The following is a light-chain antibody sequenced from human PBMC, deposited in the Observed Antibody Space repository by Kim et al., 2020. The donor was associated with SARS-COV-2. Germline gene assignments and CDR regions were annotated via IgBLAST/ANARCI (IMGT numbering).Light chain of an antibody. CDR1: QDIRND. CDR2: AAS. J-gene: IGKJ2*01. Sequence: SATGGDKATIPCRASQDIRNDLGWYQQKPGKAPNLLIFAASSLQSGVPSRFSGSGSGTDFTLTISSLQPEDFATYYCLQDYSYPHTFGQGTKLEIK. V-gene: IGKV1-6*01. CDR3: LQDYSYPHT.